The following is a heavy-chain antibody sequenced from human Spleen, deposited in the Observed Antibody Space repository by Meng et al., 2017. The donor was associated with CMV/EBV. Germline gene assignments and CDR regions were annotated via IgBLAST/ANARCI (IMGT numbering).Heavy chain of an antibody. Sequence: SVKVSCKASGYTFTSYGISWVRQAPGQGLEWMGGIIPIFGMINYAQKFEDRVTITADKSTSTAFMELSSLRSEDTAVYYCAGTTPTDYGDYFWFDPWGQGTLVTVSS. D-gene: IGHD4-17*01. CDR2: IIPIFGMI. CDR3: AGTTPTDYGDYFWFDP. CDR1: GYTFTSYG. J-gene: IGHJ5*02. V-gene: IGHV1-69*10.